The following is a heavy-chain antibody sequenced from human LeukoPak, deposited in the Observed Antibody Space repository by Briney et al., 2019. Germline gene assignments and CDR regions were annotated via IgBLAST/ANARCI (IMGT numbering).Heavy chain of an antibody. CDR3: ARDYYDSSGYTD. J-gene: IGHJ4*02. CDR1: GYTFTSYA. CDR2: INPNSGGT. Sequence: ASVKVSCKASGYTFTSYAMNWVRQAPGQGLEWMGWINPNSGGTNYAQKFQGRVTMTRDTSISTAYMELSRLRSDDTAVYYCARDYYDSSGYTDWGQGTLVTVSS. V-gene: IGHV1-2*02. D-gene: IGHD3-22*01.